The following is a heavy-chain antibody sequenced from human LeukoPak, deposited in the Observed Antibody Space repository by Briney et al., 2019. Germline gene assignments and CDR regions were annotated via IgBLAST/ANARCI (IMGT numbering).Heavy chain of an antibody. CDR1: GGSISSYY. D-gene: IGHD6-6*01. CDR2: IYYSGST. J-gene: IGHJ4*02. V-gene: IGHV4-59*01. CDR3: ARAYSSSSPPRI. Sequence: SETLSLTCAASGGSISSYYWSWIRQPPGKGLEWIGYIYYSGSTNYNPSLKSRVTISVDTSKNKFSLKLSSVTAADTAVYYCARAYSSSSPPRIWGQGTLVTVSS.